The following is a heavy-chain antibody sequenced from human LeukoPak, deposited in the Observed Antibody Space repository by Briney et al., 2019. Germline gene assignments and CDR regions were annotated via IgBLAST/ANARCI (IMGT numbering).Heavy chain of an antibody. CDR2: IAWDTVTI. D-gene: IGHD3-22*01. CDR3: ARGPPDSGYWFDY. CDR1: EFTFSGYS. V-gene: IGHV3-48*01. Sequence: PGGSLRLSCVASEFTFSGYSMNWVRQAPGRGLEWVSYIAWDTVTIYYADSVKGRFTISRDNAKNSLYLQMNSLRAEDTAVYYCARGPPDSGYWFDYWGQGTLVTVSS. J-gene: IGHJ4*02.